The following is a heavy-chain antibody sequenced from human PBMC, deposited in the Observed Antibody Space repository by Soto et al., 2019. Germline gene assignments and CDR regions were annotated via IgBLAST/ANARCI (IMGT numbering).Heavy chain of an antibody. D-gene: IGHD6-25*01. Sequence: SETLSLTCAVYGGSFSGYYWSWIRQPPGKGLEWIGEINHSGSTNYNPSLKSRVTISVDTSKNQFSLKLSSVTAADTAVYYCARATQRKDFDYWGQGTPVTVSS. CDR1: GGSFSGYY. CDR2: INHSGST. V-gene: IGHV4-34*01. CDR3: ARATQRKDFDY. J-gene: IGHJ4*02.